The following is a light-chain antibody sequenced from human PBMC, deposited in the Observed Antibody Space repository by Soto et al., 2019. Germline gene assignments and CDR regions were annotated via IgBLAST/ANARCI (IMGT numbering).Light chain of an antibody. CDR3: QRYNGY. Sequence: EIPMTQSPSSLCACVGDGVTMTCRASHSFSIIFAWYQKNAGEARKLLIYDASHLESGVPSRFSGTGYGAELTLTISSLQPDDFATYYCQRYNGYFGQGTKVDIK. V-gene: IGKV1-5*01. CDR1: HSFSII. J-gene: IGKJ2*01. CDR2: DAS.